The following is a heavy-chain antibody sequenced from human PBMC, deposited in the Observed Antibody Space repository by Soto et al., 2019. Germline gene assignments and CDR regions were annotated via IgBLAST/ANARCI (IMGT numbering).Heavy chain of an antibody. CDR3: ATEEWWRLEF. J-gene: IGHJ4*02. V-gene: IGHV3-7*01. D-gene: IGHD2-21*02. CDR1: GFTFSRHY. Sequence: EVQLVESGGGLVQPGGPLRLSCVASGFTFSRHYMTRARQAPGKGLDSVAKIKPDGGESYYVDSVRGRFTLSRDNAKNSPSLQMNSLRAEDTAVYYCATEEWWRLEFWGQGTLVTVSS. CDR2: IKPDGGES.